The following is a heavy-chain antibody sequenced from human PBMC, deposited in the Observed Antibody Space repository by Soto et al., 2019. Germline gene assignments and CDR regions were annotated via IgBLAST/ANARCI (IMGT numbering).Heavy chain of an antibody. CDR3: ARTWGGFGELLLGNY. D-gene: IGHD3-10*01. CDR2: INAGNGNT. V-gene: IGHV1-3*01. CDR1: GYTFTSYA. Sequence: ASVKVSCKASGYTFTSYAMHGARQAPGQRLEWMGWINAGNGNTKYSQKFQGRVTITRDTSASTAYMELSSLRSEDTAVYYCARTWGGFGELLLGNYWGQGTLVTVSS. J-gene: IGHJ4*02.